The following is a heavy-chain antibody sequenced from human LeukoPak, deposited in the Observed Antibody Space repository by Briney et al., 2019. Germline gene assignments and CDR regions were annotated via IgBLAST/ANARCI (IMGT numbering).Heavy chain of an antibody. V-gene: IGHV4-34*01. CDR3: ARGGGYCSSASCYQLYYYYYGMDV. J-gene: IGHJ6*02. Sequence: SETLSLTCAVYGGSFSGYYWSWIRQPPGKGLEWIGEINHSGSTNYNPCLKSRVTISVDTSKNQFSLKLSSVTAADTAVYYCARGGGYCSSASCYQLYYYYYGMDVWGQGTTVTVSS. CDR1: GGSFSGYY. D-gene: IGHD2-2*01. CDR2: INHSGST.